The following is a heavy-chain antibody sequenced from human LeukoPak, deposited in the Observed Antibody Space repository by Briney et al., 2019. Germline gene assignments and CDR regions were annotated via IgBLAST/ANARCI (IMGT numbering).Heavy chain of an antibody. J-gene: IGHJ6*02. V-gene: IGHV1-8*01. Sequence: ASVKVSCKASGYTFTSYDINWVRQATGQGLEWMGWMNPNSGNTGYAQKFQGRVTMTRNTSISTAYMELSSLRSEGTAVYYCARGPYPYSSSWYYYYYGMDVWGQGTTVTVSS. CDR3: ARGPYPYSSSWYYYYYGMDV. CDR1: GYTFTSYD. CDR2: MNPNSGNT. D-gene: IGHD6-13*01.